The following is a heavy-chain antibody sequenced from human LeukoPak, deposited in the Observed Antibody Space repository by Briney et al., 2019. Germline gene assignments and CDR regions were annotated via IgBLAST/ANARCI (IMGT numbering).Heavy chain of an antibody. CDR2: ISSSSSTI. CDR1: GFTFSSYS. Sequence: GGSLRLSCAASGFTFSSYSVKWVRQAPGKGLERVSYISSSSSTIYYADSVKGRFTISRDNAKNSLCLQMNSLRAEDTAVYYCARDWSGDYWGQGTLVTVSS. J-gene: IGHJ4*02. CDR3: ARDWSGDY. V-gene: IGHV3-48*01.